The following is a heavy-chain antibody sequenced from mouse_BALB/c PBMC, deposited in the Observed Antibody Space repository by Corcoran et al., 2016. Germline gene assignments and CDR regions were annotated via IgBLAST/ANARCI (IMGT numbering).Heavy chain of an antibody. CDR1: GFNIKDTY. V-gene: IGHV14-3*02. CDR2: IDPANGNT. CDR3: ATMITFAY. D-gene: IGHD2-4*01. J-gene: IGHJ3*01. Sequence: EVQLQQSGAELVKPGASVKLSCTASGFNIKDTYMHWVKQRPEQGLGWIGRIDPANGNTKYDPKFQGKATITADISSNTAYLQLSSLTSEDTAVYYCATMITFAYWGQGTLVTVSA.